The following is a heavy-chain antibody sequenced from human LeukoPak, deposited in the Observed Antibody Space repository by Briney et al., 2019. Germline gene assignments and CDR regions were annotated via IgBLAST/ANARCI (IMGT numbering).Heavy chain of an antibody. J-gene: IGHJ4*02. CDR3: AKLYSYGLLFDY. CDR1: GFTFSSYA. V-gene: IGHV3-23*01. CDR2: ISGSGGST. Sequence: PGASLRLSCAASGFTFSSYAMSWVRQAPGKGLEWVSAISGSGGSTYYADSVKGRFTISRDNSKNTLYLQMNSLRAEDTAVYYCAKLYSYGLLFDYWGQGTLVTVSS. D-gene: IGHD5-18*01.